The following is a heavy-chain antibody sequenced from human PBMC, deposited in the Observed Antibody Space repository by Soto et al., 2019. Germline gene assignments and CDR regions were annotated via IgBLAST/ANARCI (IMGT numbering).Heavy chain of an antibody. Sequence: SGPTLVNPTQTLTLTCTFSGFSLSTSGMRVSWIRQPPGKALEWLARIDWDDDKFYSTSLKTRHTISTDTSKNQVVLTMTNMDPVDTATYYCARSIVAGENWFDPWGPGTLVTVSS. V-gene: IGHV2-70*04. CDR3: ARSIVAGENWFDP. CDR1: GFSLSTSGMR. D-gene: IGHD6-25*01. J-gene: IGHJ5*02. CDR2: IDWDDDK.